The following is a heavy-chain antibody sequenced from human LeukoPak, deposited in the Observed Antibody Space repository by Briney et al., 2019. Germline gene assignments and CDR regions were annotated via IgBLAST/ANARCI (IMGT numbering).Heavy chain of an antibody. Sequence: GGSLRLSCAASGFTFSSYSMNWVRQAPGKGLEWVSSISSSSSYIYYADSVKGRFTISRDNAKNSLYLQMNSLRAEDTAVYYCARDGIYSYGVDYYYYMDVWGKGTTVTVSS. J-gene: IGHJ6*03. CDR2: ISSSSSYI. D-gene: IGHD5-18*01. CDR3: ARDGIYSYGVDYYYYMDV. V-gene: IGHV3-21*01. CDR1: GFTFSSYS.